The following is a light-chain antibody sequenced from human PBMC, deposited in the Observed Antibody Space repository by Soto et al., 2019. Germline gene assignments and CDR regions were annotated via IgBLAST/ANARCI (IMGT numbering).Light chain of an antibody. V-gene: IGLV4-69*01. CDR3: QTWVTGIHI. Sequence: QPVLTQSPSASASLGASVKLTCTLSSGHINYAIAWHQQQPEKGPRFLMKLNSDGSHSKGDGIPDRFSGSSSGAERYLTISTLQYEDEADYYCQTWVTGIHIFGGGTKLTVL. CDR1: SGHINYA. J-gene: IGLJ2*01. CDR2: LNSDGSH.